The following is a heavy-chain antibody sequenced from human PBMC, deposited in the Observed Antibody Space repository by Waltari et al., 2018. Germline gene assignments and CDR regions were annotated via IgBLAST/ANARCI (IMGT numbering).Heavy chain of an antibody. J-gene: IGHJ4*02. CDR1: GYTFTSYA. D-gene: IGHD1-26*01. Sequence: QVQLVQSGAEVKKPGASVKVSCKASGYTFTSYAMHWVRRAPGQRLEWMGWINAGTGNTKYSQECQGRVTMTRDTSASTAYMELRSLRSEAMAVYSCARSAGSYHGEFDYWGQGTLVTVSS. CDR2: INAGTGNT. V-gene: IGHV1-3*03. CDR3: ARSAGSYHGEFDY.